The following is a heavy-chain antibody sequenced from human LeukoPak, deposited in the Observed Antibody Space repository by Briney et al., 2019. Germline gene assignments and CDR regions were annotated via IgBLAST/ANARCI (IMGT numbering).Heavy chain of an antibody. V-gene: IGHV3-30-3*01. J-gene: IGHJ4*02. D-gene: IGHD2-2*01. CDR3: ARDRVVPAAMDY. CDR1: GFTFSSYA. CDR2: ISYDGSNK. Sequence: GRSLRLSCAASGFTFSSYAMHWVRQAPGKGLEWVAVISYDGSNKYYADSVKGRFTISRDNSKNTLYLQMNCLRAEDTAVYYCARDRVVPAAMDYWGQGTLVTVSS.